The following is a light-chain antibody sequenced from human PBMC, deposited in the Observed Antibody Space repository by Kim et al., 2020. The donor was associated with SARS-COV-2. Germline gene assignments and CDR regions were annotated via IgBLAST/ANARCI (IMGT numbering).Light chain of an antibody. CDR1: KLGDKY. CDR2: QDN. CDR3: QAWDTSNVV. V-gene: IGLV3-1*01. J-gene: IGLJ3*02. Sequence: SYELTQPHSVSASPGQTATITCYGDKLGDKYACWYQQKPGQSPVLVIYQDNKRPSGIPERFSGSNSGNTATLTISGTQPLDEADYYCQAWDTSNVVFGGG.